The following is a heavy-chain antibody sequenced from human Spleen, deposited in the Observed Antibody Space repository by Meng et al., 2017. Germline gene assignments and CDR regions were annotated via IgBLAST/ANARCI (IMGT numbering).Heavy chain of an antibody. CDR1: GYSFSNYW. V-gene: IGHV5-51*01. D-gene: IGHD2/OR15-2a*01. CDR3: ARLSADGDY. J-gene: IGHJ4*02. CDR2: IYPGDSDT. Sequence: GESLKISCKGSGYSFSNYWIGWVRQTPGKGLEWMGIIYPGDSDTSYSSSFQGLVTISADKSITTAFLQWRSLGASDTAMYYCARLSADGDYWGQGTLVTVSS.